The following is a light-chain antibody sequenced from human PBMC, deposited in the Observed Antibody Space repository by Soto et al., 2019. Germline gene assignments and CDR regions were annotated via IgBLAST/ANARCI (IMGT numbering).Light chain of an antibody. CDR2: GAS. CDR3: QQYDSSPLP. J-gene: IGKJ4*02. CDR1: QSVSSSY. Sequence: EIVLTQSPGTLSLSPGERATLSCRASQSVSSSYLAWYQQKPGQAPRLLIYGASSRATGIPDRFSGSGSGTDFTLTISRLEPEDFGVYYCQQYDSSPLPFGGGTKVEIK. V-gene: IGKV3-20*01.